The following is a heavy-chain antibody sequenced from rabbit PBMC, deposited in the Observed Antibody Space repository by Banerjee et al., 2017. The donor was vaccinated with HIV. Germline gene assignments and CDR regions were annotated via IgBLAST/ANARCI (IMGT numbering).Heavy chain of an antibody. D-gene: IGHD6-1*01. CDR1: GFSFSSSYY. CDR2: IDAGDSGST. Sequence: QSLEESGGGLVQPEGSLTLTCTASGFSFSSSYYICWVRQAPGKGLEWVACIDAGDSGSTYYASWAKGRFTISKASPTTVTLQMTSLTAADTATYFCARGSVFDYAYATGSYFNLWGQGTLVTVS. V-gene: IGHV1S40*01. CDR3: ARGSVFDYAYATGSYFNL. J-gene: IGHJ4*01.